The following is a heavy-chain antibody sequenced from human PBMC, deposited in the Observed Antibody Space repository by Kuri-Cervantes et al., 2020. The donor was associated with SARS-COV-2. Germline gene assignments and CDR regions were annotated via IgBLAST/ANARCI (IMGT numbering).Heavy chain of an antibody. Sequence: GESLKISCAASGFTFSSYAMSWVRQAPGKGLEWVSAISGSSGSTYYADSVKGRFTISRDNSKNTLYLQMNSLRAEDTAVYYCAKDISSGYYFDAFDIWGQGTMVTVSS. D-gene: IGHD3-22*01. J-gene: IGHJ3*02. CDR1: GFTFSSYA. CDR2: ISGSSGST. CDR3: AKDISSGYYFDAFDI. V-gene: IGHV3-23*01.